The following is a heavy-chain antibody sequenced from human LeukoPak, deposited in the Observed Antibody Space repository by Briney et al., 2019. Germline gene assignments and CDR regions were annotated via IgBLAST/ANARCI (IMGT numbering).Heavy chain of an antibody. D-gene: IGHD3-16*01. V-gene: IGHV3-33*01. CDR2: IWYDGSNK. CDR1: GFTFSSYG. CDR3: ATDRLIGYYYYMDV. Sequence: GGSLRRSCAASGFTFSSYGMHWVRQAPGKGLEWVAVIWYDGSNKYYADSVKGRFTISRDNSKNTLYLQMNSLRAEDAAVYYCATDRLIGYYYYMDVWGKGTTVTVSS. J-gene: IGHJ6*03.